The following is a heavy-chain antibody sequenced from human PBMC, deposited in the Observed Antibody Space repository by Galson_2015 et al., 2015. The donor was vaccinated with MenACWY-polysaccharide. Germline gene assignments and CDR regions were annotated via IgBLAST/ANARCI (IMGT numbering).Heavy chain of an antibody. CDR3: AKRMTTVGAFDI. J-gene: IGHJ3*02. V-gene: IGHV3-23*01. CDR1: GFTFSSSW. Sequence: SLRLSCAASGFTFSSSWMHWVRQAPGKGLVWVSRISGSGGTTYYADSVKGRFTISRDNSKNTLYLQMNSLRAEDTAVYYCAKRMTTVGAFDIWGHGTMVTVSS. CDR2: ISGSGGTT. D-gene: IGHD4-23*01.